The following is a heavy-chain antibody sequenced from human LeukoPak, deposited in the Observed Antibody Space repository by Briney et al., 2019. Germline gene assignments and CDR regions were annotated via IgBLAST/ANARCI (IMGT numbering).Heavy chain of an antibody. J-gene: IGHJ3*01. CDR2: VTTSSSAI. D-gene: IGHD1-26*01. V-gene: IGHV3-48*02. CDR1: GFSFSNYN. CDR3: ARDGGGTGGTYHHTFDL. Sequence: GGSLRLSCAASGFSFSNYNMNWVRQGPGKGLEWISYVTTSSSAIYYADSVKGRFTISRDNAKSSLYLQMDSLRDEDTAVYYCARDGGGTGGTYHHTFDLWGQGTMVTASS.